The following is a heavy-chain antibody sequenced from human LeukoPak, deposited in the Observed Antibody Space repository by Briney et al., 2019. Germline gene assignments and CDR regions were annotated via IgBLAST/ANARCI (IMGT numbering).Heavy chain of an antibody. CDR1: GGSISSGSYY. CDR2: IYTSGST. V-gene: IGHV4-61*02. CDR3: ARGRYFDY. J-gene: IGHJ4*02. Sequence: SETLSLTCTVSGGSISSGSYYWSWIRQPAGKGLEWIGRIYTSGSTNYNPSLKSRVTISVDTSKNQFSLKLSSVTAADTAVYYCARGRYFDYWGQGTLVTASS.